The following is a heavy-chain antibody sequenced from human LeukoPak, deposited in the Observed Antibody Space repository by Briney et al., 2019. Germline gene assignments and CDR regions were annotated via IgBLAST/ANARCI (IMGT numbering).Heavy chain of an antibody. CDR1: GYTFTSYY. Sequence: ASVKVSCKASGYTFTSYYTHWVRQAPGQGLEWMGIINPSGGSTSYAQKFQGRVTMTRDTSTSTVYMELSSLRSEDTAVYYCARENVAAAFDYWGQGTLVTVSS. V-gene: IGHV1-46*01. J-gene: IGHJ4*02. CDR3: ARENVAAAFDY. CDR2: INPSGGST. D-gene: IGHD6-13*01.